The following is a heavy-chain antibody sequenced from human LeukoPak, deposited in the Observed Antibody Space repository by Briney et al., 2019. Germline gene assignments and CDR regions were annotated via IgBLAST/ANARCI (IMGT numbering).Heavy chain of an antibody. J-gene: IGHJ6*02. Sequence: SETLSLTCTVSGGSISSYYWSWIRQPPGKGLEWIGYIYYSGSTNYNPSFKSRVTISVDTSKNQFSLKLSSVTAADTAVYYCARHLRGPYYYGMDVWGQGTTVTVSS. V-gene: IGHV4-59*08. CDR2: IYYSGST. D-gene: IGHD3-16*01. CDR3: ARHLRGPYYYGMDV. CDR1: GGSISSYY.